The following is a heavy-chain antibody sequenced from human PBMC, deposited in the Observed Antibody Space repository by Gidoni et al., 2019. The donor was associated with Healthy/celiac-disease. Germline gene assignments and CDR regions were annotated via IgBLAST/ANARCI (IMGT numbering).Heavy chain of an antibody. CDR2: IYYSGST. J-gene: IGHJ3*02. CDR1: GGSISSYS. D-gene: IGHD3-22*01. Sequence: QVQLQESGPGLVKPSETLSLTCTVSGGSISSYSWSWIRQPPGKGLEWIGYIYYSGSTTYTPSLKSRVTISVDTSKNQFSLKLSSVTAADTAVYYCARDRVMDYYDSSGYPTDAFDIWGQGTMVTVSS. CDR3: ARDRVMDYYDSSGYPTDAFDI. V-gene: IGHV4-59*01.